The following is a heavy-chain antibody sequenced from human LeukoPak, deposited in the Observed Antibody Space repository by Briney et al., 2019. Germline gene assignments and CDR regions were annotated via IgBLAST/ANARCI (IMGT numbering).Heavy chain of an antibody. V-gene: IGHV3-7*03. CDR1: GFTFSNYW. CDR2: INQDGSVQ. D-gene: IGHD6-19*01. CDR3: AKTSQYSSGWFDY. Sequence: GESLKISCAVSGFTFSNYWMSWVRKAPGKGLEWVANINQDGSVQYYVDSMKGRFTISRDNSRNTLDIEMNSLRPEDTAVYYCAKTSQYSSGWFDYWGQGTLVTVSS. J-gene: IGHJ4*02.